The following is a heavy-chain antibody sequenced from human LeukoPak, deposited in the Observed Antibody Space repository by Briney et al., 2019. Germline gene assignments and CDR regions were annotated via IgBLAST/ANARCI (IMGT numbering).Heavy chain of an antibody. V-gene: IGHV1-69*13. Sequence: SVKVSCKASGGTFSGYAISWVRQAPGQGLEWMGGIIPIFGTANYAQKFQGRVTITADESTSTAYMELSSLRSEDTAVYYCASGDYLNYYDSSGYYVYWGQGTLVTVSS. D-gene: IGHD3-22*01. J-gene: IGHJ4*02. CDR1: GGTFSGYA. CDR3: ASGDYLNYYDSSGYYVY. CDR2: IIPIFGTA.